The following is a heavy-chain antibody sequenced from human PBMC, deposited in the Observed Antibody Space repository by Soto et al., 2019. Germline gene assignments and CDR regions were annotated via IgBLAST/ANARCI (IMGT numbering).Heavy chain of an antibody. D-gene: IGHD3-10*01. CDR2: ISHSGAT. Sequence: ETLSLTCAVYGGSSSAYYWSWIRQPPGKGLEWIGQISHSGATDYNPSHKSRVSISGDTSKNQFSLILTSVTAADTAVYYCARQKNSWFYGMDVWGQGTTVTVSS. CDR1: GGSSSAYY. V-gene: IGHV4-34*01. J-gene: IGHJ6*02. CDR3: ARQKNSWFYGMDV.